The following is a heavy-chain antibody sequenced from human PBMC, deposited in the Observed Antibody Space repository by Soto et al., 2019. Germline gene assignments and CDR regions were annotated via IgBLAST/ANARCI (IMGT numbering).Heavy chain of an antibody. CDR2: IWYDGSNK. J-gene: IGHJ4*02. V-gene: IGHV3-33*01. CDR1: GFTFSSYG. CDR3: ARDREGQWLVFDY. Sequence: GGSLRLSCAASGFTFSSYGMHWVRQAPGKGLEWVAVIWYDGSNKYYADSVKGRFTISRDNSKNTLYLQMNSLRAEDTAVYHCARDREGQWLVFDYWGQGTLVTVSS. D-gene: IGHD6-19*01.